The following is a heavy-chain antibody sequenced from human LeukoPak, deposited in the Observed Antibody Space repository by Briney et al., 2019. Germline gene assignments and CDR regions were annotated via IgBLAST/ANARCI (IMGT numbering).Heavy chain of an antibody. CDR3: ASGGGDLVRGVRTPTNWFDP. V-gene: IGHV1-69*01. Sequence: SSVKVSCTASGGTFSSYAISWVRQAPGQGLEWMGGIIPIFGTANYAQKFQGRVTITADESTSTAYMELSSLRSEDTAVYYCASGGGDLVRGVRTPTNWFDPWGQGTLVTVSS. D-gene: IGHD3-10*01. CDR2: IIPIFGTA. J-gene: IGHJ5*02. CDR1: GGTFSSYA.